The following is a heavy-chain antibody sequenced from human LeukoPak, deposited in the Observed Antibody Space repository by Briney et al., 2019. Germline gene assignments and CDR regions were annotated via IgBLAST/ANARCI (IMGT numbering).Heavy chain of an antibody. CDR1: GFTFSSYA. CDR3: AKDLGYGSGSDGDY. D-gene: IGHD3-10*01. CDR2: ISGSGGST. J-gene: IGHJ4*02. V-gene: IGHV3-23*01. Sequence: GASLRLSCAASGFTFSSYAMSWVRQAPGKGLEWVSAISGSGGSTYYADSVKGRFTISRDNSKNTLYLQMNSLRAEDTAVYYCAKDLGYGSGSDGDYWGQGTLVTVSS.